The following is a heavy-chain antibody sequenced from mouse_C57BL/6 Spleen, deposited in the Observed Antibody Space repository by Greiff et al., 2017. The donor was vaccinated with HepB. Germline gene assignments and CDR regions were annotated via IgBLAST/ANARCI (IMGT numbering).Heavy chain of an antibody. V-gene: IGHV1-64*01. Sequence: QVQLQQPGAELVKPGASVKLSCKASGYTLTSYWMHWVKQRPGQGLEWIGMIHPNSGSTNYNEKFKSKATLTVDKSSSTAYMQLSSLTSEDSAVYYCASRGDYEGGFDYWGQGTTLTVSS. CDR1: GYTLTSYW. CDR2: IHPNSGST. D-gene: IGHD2-4*01. J-gene: IGHJ2*01. CDR3: ASRGDYEGGFDY.